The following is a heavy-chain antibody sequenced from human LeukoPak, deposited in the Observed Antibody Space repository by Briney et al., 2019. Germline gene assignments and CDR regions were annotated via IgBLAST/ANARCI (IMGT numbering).Heavy chain of an antibody. CDR2: ISSSSSYI. V-gene: IGHV3-21*06. CDR1: GFTFSSYS. CDR3: AKDRLAAAGPTWFDP. J-gene: IGHJ5*02. Sequence: GGSLRLSCAVSGFTFSSYSMNWDRQAPGKGLEWVSFISSSSSYIYYADSVKGRFTISRDNAKNSLYLQMNSLRAEDTAVYYCAKDRLAAAGPTWFDPWGQGTLVTVSS. D-gene: IGHD6-13*01.